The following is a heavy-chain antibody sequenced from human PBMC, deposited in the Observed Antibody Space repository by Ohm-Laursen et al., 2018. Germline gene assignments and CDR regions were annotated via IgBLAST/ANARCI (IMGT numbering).Heavy chain of an antibody. J-gene: IGHJ4*02. CDR2: IYYSGST. CDR1: GDSISSSTYY. CDR3: ARCDTTGYYDFDY. V-gene: IGHV4-39*01. Sequence: SETLSLTWSVSGDSISSSTYYWGWIRQPPGKGLEWIGRIYYSGSTYYNPSLKSRVTISVDTSKNQFSLKLSSVTTADTAVYYCARCDTTGYYDFDYWGQGTLVTVSS. D-gene: IGHD3-22*01.